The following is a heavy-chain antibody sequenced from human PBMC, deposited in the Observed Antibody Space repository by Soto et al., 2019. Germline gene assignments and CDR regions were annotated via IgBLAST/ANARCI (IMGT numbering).Heavy chain of an antibody. CDR2: IIPILGIA. CDR1: VGTFSSYT. D-gene: IGHD2-2*01. J-gene: IGHJ5*02. CDR3: ARTYLTQLWFDP. Sequence: VXXSCKASVGTFSSYTISWVRKAPGQGLEWMGRIIPILGIANYAQKFQGRVTITADKSTSTAYMELSSPRSEDTAVYYCARTYLTQLWFDPWGQGTLVTVSS. V-gene: IGHV1-69*02.